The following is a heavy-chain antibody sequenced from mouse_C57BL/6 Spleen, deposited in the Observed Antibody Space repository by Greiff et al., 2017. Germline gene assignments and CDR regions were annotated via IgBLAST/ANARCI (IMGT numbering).Heavy chain of an antibody. CDR1: GFTFSSYA. V-gene: IGHV5-4*03. Sequence: EVMLVESGGGLVKPGGSLKLSCAASGFTFSSYAMSWVRQTPEKRLEWVATISDGGSYTYYPDNVKGRFTISRDNAKNNLYLQMSHLKSEDTAMYYCARGYSNYGANYFDYWGQGTTLTVSS. J-gene: IGHJ2*01. D-gene: IGHD2-5*01. CDR3: ARGYSNYGANYFDY. CDR2: ISDGGSYT.